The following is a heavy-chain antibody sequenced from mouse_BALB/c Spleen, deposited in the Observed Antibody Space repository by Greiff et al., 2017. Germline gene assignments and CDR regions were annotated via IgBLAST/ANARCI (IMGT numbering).Heavy chain of an antibody. J-gene: IGHJ2*01. CDR1: GYTFTSYT. CDR2: INPSSGYT. CDR3: ARYYYGSSYFDY. D-gene: IGHD1-1*01. Sequence: QVQLKQSAAELARPGASVKMSCKASGYTFTSYTMHWVKQRPGQGLEWIGYINPSSGYTEYNQKFKDKTTLTADKSSSTAYMQLSSLTSEDSAVYYCARYYYGSSYFDYWGQGTTLTVSS. V-gene: IGHV1-4*02.